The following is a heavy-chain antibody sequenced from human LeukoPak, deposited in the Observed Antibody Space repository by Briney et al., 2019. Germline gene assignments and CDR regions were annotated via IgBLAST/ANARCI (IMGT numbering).Heavy chain of an antibody. V-gene: IGHV1-18*01. Sequence: WASVKVSCKASGYTLTSYGISWVRQAPGQGLEWMGWISAYNGNTNYAQKLQGRVTMTTDTSTSTAYMELRSLRSDDTAVYYCATYIVATITFWGSPEYYFDYWGQGTLVTVSS. CDR1: GYTLTSYG. CDR3: ATYIVATITFWGSPEYYFDY. D-gene: IGHD5-12*01. CDR2: ISAYNGNT. J-gene: IGHJ4*02.